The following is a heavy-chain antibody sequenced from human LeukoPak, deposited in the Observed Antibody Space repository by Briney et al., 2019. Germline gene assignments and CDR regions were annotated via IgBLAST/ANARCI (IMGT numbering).Heavy chain of an antibody. CDR2: IYYSGGT. J-gene: IGHJ6*02. Sequence: SQTLSLTCTVSGGSISSGGYYWSWIRQHPGKGLEWIGHIYYSGGTTYNPSLKSRVTISVDTSKNQFSLKLSSVTAADTAVYYCARDRGYYGMDVWGQGTTVTVSS. CDR1: GGSISSGGYY. CDR3: ARDRGYYGMDV. V-gene: IGHV4-61*08. D-gene: IGHD5-12*01.